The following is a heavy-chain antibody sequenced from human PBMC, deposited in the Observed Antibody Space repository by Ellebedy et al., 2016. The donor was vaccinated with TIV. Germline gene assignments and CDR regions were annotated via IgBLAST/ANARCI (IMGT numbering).Heavy chain of an antibody. J-gene: IGHJ5*02. Sequence: AASVKVSCKASGYTFTNFAMNWVRQAPGQRLEWMGWINAGNGDTQYSQKFQGRVTISRDTSASTAYMELTSLTSEDTAVYYCARGGKSNNVAGWFDPWGQGTLVTVSS. V-gene: IGHV1-3*01. CDR2: INAGNGDT. D-gene: IGHD1/OR15-1a*01. CDR1: GYTFTNFA. CDR3: ARGGKSNNVAGWFDP.